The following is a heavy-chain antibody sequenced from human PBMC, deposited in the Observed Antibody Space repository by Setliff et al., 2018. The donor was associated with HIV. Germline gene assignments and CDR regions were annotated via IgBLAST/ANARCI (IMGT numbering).Heavy chain of an antibody. D-gene: IGHD3-22*01. Sequence: PGGSLRLSCASSGFTFSSYAMTWVRQAPGKGLECVAVISGSGGDTYYADSVKGRFVISREKSKSTLYLQMNSLRAEDTAVYYCAGAYYYESSGYYWVYWGQGTLVTVSS. CDR3: AGAYYYESSGYYWVY. J-gene: IGHJ4*02. V-gene: IGHV3-23*01. CDR1: GFTFSSYA. CDR2: ISGSGGDT.